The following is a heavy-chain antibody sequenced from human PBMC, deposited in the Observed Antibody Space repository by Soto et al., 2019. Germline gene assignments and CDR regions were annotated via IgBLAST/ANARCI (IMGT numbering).Heavy chain of an antibody. J-gene: IGHJ6*02. CDR3: ARSPDSSGYYPRRYYYGMDV. CDR2: INHSGST. Sequence: PSETLSLTCAVYGGSFSGYYWTWIRQPPGTGLEWIGEINHSGSTNYNPSLKSRVTISVDKSKNQFSLKLSSVTAADTAVYYCARSPDSSGYYPRRYYYGMDVSGQGTTVTVSS. CDR1: GGSFSGYY. V-gene: IGHV4-34*01. D-gene: IGHD3-22*01.